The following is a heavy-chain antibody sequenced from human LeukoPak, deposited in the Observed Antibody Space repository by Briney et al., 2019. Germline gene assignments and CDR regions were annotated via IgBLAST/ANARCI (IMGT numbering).Heavy chain of an antibody. CDR3: ARGKFGYRYGYSPFDY. Sequence: ASVKVSCKASGYTSTSPDINWVRQATGRGLEWLGWISAYNGNTNYAQKLQGRVTMTTDTSTSTAYMELRSLRSDDAAVYYCARGKFGYRYGYSPFDYWGQGTLVTVSS. V-gene: IGHV1-18*01. J-gene: IGHJ4*02. CDR2: ISAYNGNT. CDR1: GYTSTSPD. D-gene: IGHD5-18*01.